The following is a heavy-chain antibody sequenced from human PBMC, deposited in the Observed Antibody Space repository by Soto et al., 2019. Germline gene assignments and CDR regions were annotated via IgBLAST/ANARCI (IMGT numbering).Heavy chain of an antibody. Sequence: GGSLRLSCAASGFTFSSYWMSWVRQAPGKGLEWVANIKQDGSEKYYVDSVKGRFTISRDNAKNSLYLQMNSLRAGDTAVYYCARDYLIAAAAPPSPLSYYYYGMDVWGQGTTVTVSS. J-gene: IGHJ6*02. CDR3: ARDYLIAAAAPPSPLSYYYYGMDV. D-gene: IGHD6-13*01. V-gene: IGHV3-7*05. CDR1: GFTFSSYW. CDR2: IKQDGSEK.